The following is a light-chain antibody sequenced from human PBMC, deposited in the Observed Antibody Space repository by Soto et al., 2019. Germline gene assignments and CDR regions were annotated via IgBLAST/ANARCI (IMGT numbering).Light chain of an antibody. CDR1: QSISSN. J-gene: IGKJ3*01. V-gene: IGKV3-15*01. Sequence: EIVMTQSPATLSVSPGERATLSCRASQSISSNLAWYQQKPGQAPRLLIYGASTRATGIPATFSGSGSGTEFTLTISSLQSEDVAVYYCQQSNNWPFTFGPGTKVDIK. CDR3: QQSNNWPFT. CDR2: GAS.